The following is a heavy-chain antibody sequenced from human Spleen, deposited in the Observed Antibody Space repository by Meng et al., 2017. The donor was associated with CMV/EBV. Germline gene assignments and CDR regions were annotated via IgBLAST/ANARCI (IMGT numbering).Heavy chain of an antibody. V-gene: IGHV4-39*07. D-gene: IGHD2-2*03. J-gene: IGHJ5*02. CDR3: ARDSGYCSSTSCYPRGWFDP. Sequence: SSIYYWGWIRQPPGKGLEWIGSIYYRGGTYYSPSLKSRVTISVDTSKNQFSLKLSSVTAADTAVYYCARDSGYCSSTSCYPRGWFDPWGQGTLVTVSS. CDR1: SSIYY. CDR2: IYYRGGT.